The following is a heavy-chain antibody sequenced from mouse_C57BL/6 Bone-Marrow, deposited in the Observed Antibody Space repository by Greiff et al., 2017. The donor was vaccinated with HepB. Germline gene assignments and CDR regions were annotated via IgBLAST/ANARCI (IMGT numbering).Heavy chain of an antibody. J-gene: IGHJ2*01. CDR3: ARDTLHSYFDY. Sequence: EVHLVESEGGLVQPGSSMKLSCTASGFTFSDYYMAWVRQVPEKGLEWVANINYDGSSTYYLDSLKSRFIISGDNAKNILYLQMSSLKSEDTATYYCARDTLHSYFDYWGQGTTLTVSS. CDR2: INYDGSST. V-gene: IGHV5-16*01. CDR1: GFTFSDYY. D-gene: IGHD2-10*01.